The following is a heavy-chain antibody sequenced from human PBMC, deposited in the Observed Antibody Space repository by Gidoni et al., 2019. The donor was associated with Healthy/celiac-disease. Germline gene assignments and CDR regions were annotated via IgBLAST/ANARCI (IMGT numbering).Heavy chain of an antibody. CDR3: ARYGSSGDFHPFDY. D-gene: IGHD3-22*01. CDR2: KYRGGRT. Sequence: EVQLVDSGGGLVQPAGSLRLSCAASGFPVSSNYMSWVRQAPGKGLEWVSVKYRGGRTYYADSGKGRFTSSRDNSKNTRYRKRNSRRAEDTAGDYWARYGSSGDFHPFDYWGQGTLVTVSS. CDR1: GFPVSSNY. J-gene: IGHJ4*02. V-gene: IGHV3-66*02.